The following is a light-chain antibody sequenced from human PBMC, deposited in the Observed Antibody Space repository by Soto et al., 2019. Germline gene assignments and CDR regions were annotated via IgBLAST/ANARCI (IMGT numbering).Light chain of an antibody. V-gene: IGKV1-39*01. CDR2: ATS. Sequence: DIQMTQSPSSLSASVGDSVTLTCRASQSISSYVNWYQQKPGKAPKVLIYATSVLQGGVPSRFSGSQSGTEFTLTISSLQPEDFATYYCQHSYSFPRTFGGGTKVEIK. CDR1: QSISSY. CDR3: QHSYSFPRT. J-gene: IGKJ4*01.